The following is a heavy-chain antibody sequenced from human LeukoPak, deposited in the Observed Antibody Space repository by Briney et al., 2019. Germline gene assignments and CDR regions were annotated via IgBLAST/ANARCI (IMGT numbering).Heavy chain of an antibody. CDR1: GFTFSSYS. V-gene: IGHV3-30*03. CDR2: ISYDGSNK. CDR3: ARANLYYFDH. D-gene: IGHD1-14*01. J-gene: IGHJ4*02. Sequence: GGSLRLSCAASGFTFSSYSTNWVRQAPGKGLEWVAVISYDGSNKYYADSVKGRFTISRDNSKNTLYLQMNSLRAEDTAVYYCARANLYYFDHWGQGTLVTVSS.